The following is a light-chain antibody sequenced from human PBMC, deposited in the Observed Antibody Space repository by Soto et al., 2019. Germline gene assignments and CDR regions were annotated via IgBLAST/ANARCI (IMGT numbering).Light chain of an antibody. CDR1: QGISTN. Sequence: EIVMTQSPATLSVSPGERATLSCRASQGISTNLAWYQQKPGQPPSLLIYGASTRATGIPARFSGSGSGTEFTLAISSLQSEDFAVYYCQQYKNWPLTFGGGTKVDIK. J-gene: IGKJ4*01. CDR2: GAS. V-gene: IGKV3-15*01. CDR3: QQYKNWPLT.